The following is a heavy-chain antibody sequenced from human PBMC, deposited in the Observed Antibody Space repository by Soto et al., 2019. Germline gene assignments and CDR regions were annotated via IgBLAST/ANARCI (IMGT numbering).Heavy chain of an antibody. CDR1: GGSVTSNH. D-gene: IGHD3-16*01. CDR3: VAYSDSNAFDV. CDR2: ILYSGST. V-gene: IGHV4-59*08. J-gene: IGHJ3*01. Sequence: SETLSLTCTVSGGSVTSNHWSWIRQPPGKGLEWIGYILYSGSTNYNPSLKSRVTISVDTSKSQLSLRLSSVTAADTAVYYCVAYSDSNAFDVWGQGTMVTVSS.